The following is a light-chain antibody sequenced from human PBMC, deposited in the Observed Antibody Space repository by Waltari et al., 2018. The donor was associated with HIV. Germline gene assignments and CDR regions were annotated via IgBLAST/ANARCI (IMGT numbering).Light chain of an antibody. CDR3: QQYGSSTIT. J-gene: IGKJ5*01. V-gene: IGKV3-20*01. CDR2: GAS. CDR1: QSVSSSY. Sequence: EIVLTQSPGPLSLSPGERATLSCRARQSVSSSYLAWYQQKPGQAPRLLIYGASSRATGIPDRFSGSGSGTDFTLTISRLEPEDFAVYYCQQYGSSTITFGQGTRLEIK.